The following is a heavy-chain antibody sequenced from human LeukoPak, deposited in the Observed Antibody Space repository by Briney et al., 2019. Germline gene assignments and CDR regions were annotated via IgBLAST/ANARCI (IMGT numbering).Heavy chain of an antibody. CDR1: GGSISSGSYY. J-gene: IGHJ4*02. D-gene: IGHD1-20*01. V-gene: IGHV4-61*02. Sequence: SQTLSLTCIVSGGSISSGSYYWSWIRQPAGKGLEWIGRIYTSGSTNYNPSLKSRVTISVDTSKNQFSLRLSSVTAADTAVYYCARYNWNDVLFDSWGQGTLVTVSS. CDR3: ARYNWNDVLFDS. CDR2: IYTSGST.